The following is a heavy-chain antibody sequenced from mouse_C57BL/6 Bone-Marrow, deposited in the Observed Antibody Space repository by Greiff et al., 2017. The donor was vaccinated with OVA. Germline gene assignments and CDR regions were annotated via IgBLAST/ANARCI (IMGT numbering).Heavy chain of an antibody. D-gene: IGHD2-3*01. CDR1: GFSLTSYG. CDR3: ARQGIYDGYYDYFDY. CDR2: IWSGGST. V-gene: IGHV2-2*01. J-gene: IGHJ2*01. Sequence: VKLEESGPGLVQPSQSLSITCTVSGFSLTSYGVHWVRQSPGKGLEWLGVIWSGGSTDYNAAFISRLSISKDNSKSQVFFKMNSLQADDTAIYYCARQGIYDGYYDYFDYWGQGTTLTVSS.